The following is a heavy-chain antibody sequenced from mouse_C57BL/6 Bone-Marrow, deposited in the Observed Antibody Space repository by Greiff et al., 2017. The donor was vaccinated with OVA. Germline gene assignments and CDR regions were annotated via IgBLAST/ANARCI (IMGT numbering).Heavy chain of an antibody. CDR3: ARGGAYYYGSSPAWFAY. Sequence: VHVKQSGPELVKPGDSVKISCKASGYSFTGYFLNWVMQSHGKSLEWIGRINPYNGDTFYNQKFKGKATLTVDKSSSTAHMELRSLTSEDSAVYYCARGGAYYYGSSPAWFAYWGQGTLVTVSA. V-gene: IGHV1-20*01. CDR2: INPYNGDT. J-gene: IGHJ3*01. CDR1: GYSFTGYF. D-gene: IGHD1-1*01.